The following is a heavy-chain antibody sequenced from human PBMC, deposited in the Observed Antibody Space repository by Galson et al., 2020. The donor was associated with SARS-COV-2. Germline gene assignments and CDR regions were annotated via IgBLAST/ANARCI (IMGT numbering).Heavy chain of an antibody. V-gene: IGHV5-51*01. CDR2: VYPTDSDT. Sequence: GESLKISCKGSGCSFTDNWIGWVRQTPGKGLEWMGVVYPTDSDTRYSPSFRGQVTISADKSISTAFLQWSSLKASDTAIYYCARRISMSYDYWSGYYAFDIWGQGTKVTVSS. CDR3: ARRISMSYDYWSGYYAFDI. D-gene: IGHD3-3*01. CDR1: GCSFTDNW. J-gene: IGHJ3*02.